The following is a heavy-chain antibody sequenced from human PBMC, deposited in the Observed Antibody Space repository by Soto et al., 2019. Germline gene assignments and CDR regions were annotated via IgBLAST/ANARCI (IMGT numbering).Heavy chain of an antibody. CDR3: ARAGYSSGWARYYFDY. V-gene: IGHV4-30-4*01. CDR2: IYYSGST. J-gene: IGHJ4*02. CDR1: GGSISSGDYY. D-gene: IGHD6-19*01. Sequence: PSETLSLTCTVSGGSISSGDYYWSWIRQPPGKGLEWIGYIYYSGSTYYNPSLKSRVTISVDTSKNQFSLKLSSVTAADTAVYYCARAGYSSGWARYYFDYWGQGTLVTVSS.